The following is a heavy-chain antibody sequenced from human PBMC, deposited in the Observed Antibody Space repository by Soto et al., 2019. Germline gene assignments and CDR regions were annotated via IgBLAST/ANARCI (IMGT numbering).Heavy chain of an antibody. CDR2: INTNNGGA. V-gene: IGHV1-2*02. CDR1: GYTFTDYH. CDR3: ARERVSDTLQPAEHCFDT. J-gene: IGHJ5*02. Sequence: QVHLVQSGAEVQKPGASVKVSCKASGYTFTDYHIHWVRQAPGQGLEFMGWINTNNGGAGSAQQVQVRVTVTRDTSIATVYMELSNLRSDDTALYYCARERVSDTLQPAEHCFDTWGQGTLITVSS. D-gene: IGHD2-21*01.